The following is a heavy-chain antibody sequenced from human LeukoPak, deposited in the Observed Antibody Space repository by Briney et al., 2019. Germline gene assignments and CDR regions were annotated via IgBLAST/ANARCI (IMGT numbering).Heavy chain of an antibody. CDR2: INPNSGGT. CDR3: ARTLRYFDWAFDY. J-gene: IGHJ4*02. V-gene: IGHV1-2*04. D-gene: IGHD3-9*01. CDR1: GYTFTGYY. Sequence: ASVKVSCKASGYTFTGYYMHWVRQAPGQGPEWMGWINPNSGGTNYAQKFQGWVTMTRDTSISTAYMELSRLRSDDTAVYYCARTLRYFDWAFDYWGQGTLVTVSS.